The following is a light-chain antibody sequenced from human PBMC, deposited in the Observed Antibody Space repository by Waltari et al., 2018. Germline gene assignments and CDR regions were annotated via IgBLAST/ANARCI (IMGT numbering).Light chain of an antibody. Sequence: QSALTQPASVSGSPGQSITISCTGSSSDGGRHDSVPWYQDHPGQAPKVIIFDVNNRPSGVSDRFSASKSGNTASLTISGLQAEDEATYYCSSQSIDDVLIFGGGTKLTVL. J-gene: IGLJ2*01. CDR1: SSDGGRHDS. CDR2: DVN. V-gene: IGLV2-14*03. CDR3: SSQSIDDVLI.